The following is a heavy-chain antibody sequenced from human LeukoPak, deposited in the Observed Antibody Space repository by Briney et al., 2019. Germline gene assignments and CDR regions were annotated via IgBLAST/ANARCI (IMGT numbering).Heavy chain of an antibody. Sequence: GRSLRLSCAASRFSFRSYDMHWVRQAPGKGLEWLALSSYDGSNTYYTDSVKGRFTISRDNSKNTPYLQMNSLRAEDTAVYYCARDRLAGTGIDYWGQGTLVTVSS. CDR1: RFSFRSYD. V-gene: IGHV3-30*03. CDR2: SSYDGSNT. CDR3: ARDRLAGTGIDY. J-gene: IGHJ4*02. D-gene: IGHD6-19*01.